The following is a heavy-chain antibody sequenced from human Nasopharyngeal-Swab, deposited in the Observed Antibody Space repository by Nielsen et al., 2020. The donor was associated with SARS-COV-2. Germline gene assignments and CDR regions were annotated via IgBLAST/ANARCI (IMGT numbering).Heavy chain of an antibody. Sequence: ASVKVSCKASGYTFTGYYMHWVRQAPGQGLEWMGWINPNSGGTNYAQKFQGWVTMTRDTSISTAYMELSRLRSDDTAVYYCARPPSDYYYDSSGYYEYRGMDVWGQGTTVTVSS. D-gene: IGHD3-22*01. CDR1: GYTFTGYY. CDR2: INPNSGGT. V-gene: IGHV1-2*04. J-gene: IGHJ6*02. CDR3: ARPPSDYYYDSSGYYEYRGMDV.